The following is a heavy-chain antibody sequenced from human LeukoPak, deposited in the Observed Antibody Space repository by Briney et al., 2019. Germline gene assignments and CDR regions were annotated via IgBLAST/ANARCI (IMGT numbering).Heavy chain of an antibody. CDR1: GFPFSGYY. D-gene: IGHD3-22*01. Sequence: GASVKVSCKTSGFPFSGYYIHWVRQAPGQGLEWMGWINTNTGNPTYAQGFTGRFVFSLDTSVSTAYPQISSLKAEDTAVYYCARVVDYYDSSGPRGWDAFDIWGQGTMVTVSS. V-gene: IGHV7-4-1*02. CDR3: ARVVDYYDSSGPRGWDAFDI. CDR2: INTNTGNP. J-gene: IGHJ3*02.